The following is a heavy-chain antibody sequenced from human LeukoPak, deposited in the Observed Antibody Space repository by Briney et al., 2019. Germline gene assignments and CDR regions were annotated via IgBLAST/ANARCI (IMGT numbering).Heavy chain of an antibody. D-gene: IGHD4-23*01. J-gene: IGHJ4*02. CDR2: ISNSGRI. Sequence: GGSLRLSCATSGFTFSTYAFSWVRQAPGKGLEWVADISNSGRIHYADSVKGRFTISRDNAKNTVYLQMDSLRVEDTAVYYCARDHYGGNSDYWGQGTLVTVSS. CDR3: ARDHYGGNSDY. CDR1: GFTFSTYA. V-gene: IGHV3-23*01.